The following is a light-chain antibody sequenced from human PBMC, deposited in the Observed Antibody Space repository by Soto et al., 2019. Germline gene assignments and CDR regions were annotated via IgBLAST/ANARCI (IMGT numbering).Light chain of an antibody. CDR1: SSNVGGYNY. V-gene: IGLV2-11*01. J-gene: IGLJ3*02. Sequence: QSALTQPRSVSAAPGQSVTISCTGTSSNVGGYNYVSWYQQNPGKAPKLMIYDASKRPPGVPDRFSGSKSGKAAFLTISGLQVDDEADYYCCSYAASDTLLFGGGTKLTVL. CDR3: CSYAASDTLL. CDR2: DAS.